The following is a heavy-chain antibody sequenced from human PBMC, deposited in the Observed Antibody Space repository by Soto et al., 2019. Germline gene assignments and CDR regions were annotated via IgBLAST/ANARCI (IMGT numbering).Heavy chain of an antibody. J-gene: IGHJ4*02. D-gene: IGHD6-13*01. CDR2: ITGSGGGT. V-gene: IGHV3-23*01. CDR3: AKRPLTAAGFDY. Sequence: GVLRLSCAASGFPFSNYAMTWVRQAPGKGLEWVSVITGSGGGTYFVDSVKGRFTISRDNSKNTVYLQMNSLRAEDTAVYYCAKRPLTAAGFDYWGQGTLVTVSS. CDR1: GFPFSNYA.